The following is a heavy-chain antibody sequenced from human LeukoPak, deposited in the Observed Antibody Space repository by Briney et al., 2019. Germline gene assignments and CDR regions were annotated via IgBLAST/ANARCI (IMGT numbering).Heavy chain of an antibody. V-gene: IGHV1-2*02. J-gene: IGHJ5*02. CDR1: GYTFTGYY. CDR3: ARDHGSVSYNILTGYYRHNWFDP. Sequence: GASVKVSCKASGYTFTGYYMHWVRQAPGQGLAWMGWINPNSGGTNYAQKFQGRVTMTRDTSISTAYMELSRLRSDDTAVYYCARDHGSVSYNILTGYYRHNWFDPWGQGTLVTVSS. D-gene: IGHD3-9*01. CDR2: INPNSGGT.